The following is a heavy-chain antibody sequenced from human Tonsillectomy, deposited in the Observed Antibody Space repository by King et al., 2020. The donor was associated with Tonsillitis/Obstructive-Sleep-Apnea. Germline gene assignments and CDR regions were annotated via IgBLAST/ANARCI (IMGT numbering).Heavy chain of an antibody. J-gene: IGHJ6*03. CDR3: AKDFEQYSSSSSHYYYMDV. D-gene: IGHD6-6*01. CDR1: GFTVDDYA. Sequence: VQLVESGGGLVQPGRSLRLSCAASGFTVDDYAMHWVRQAPGKGLEWVSGISWNSGSIGYADSVKGRFTISRDNAKNSLYLQMNSLRAEDTALYYCAKDFEQYSSSSSHYYYMDVWGKGTTVTVSS. V-gene: IGHV3-9*01. CDR2: ISWNSGSI.